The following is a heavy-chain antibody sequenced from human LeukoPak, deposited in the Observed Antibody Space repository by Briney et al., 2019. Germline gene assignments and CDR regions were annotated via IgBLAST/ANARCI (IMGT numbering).Heavy chain of an antibody. V-gene: IGHV3-64*01. Sequence: GGSLRLSCAASGFTFSSYAMHWVRQAPGKGLEYVSAISSNGGSTYYANSVKGRFTISRDNSKNMLYLQMGSLRAEDMAVYYCARDPYDSSGYPHFTYYYYYMDVWGKGTTVTVSS. CDR2: ISSNGGST. CDR3: ARDPYDSSGYPHFTYYYYYMDV. J-gene: IGHJ6*03. CDR1: GFTFSSYA. D-gene: IGHD3-22*01.